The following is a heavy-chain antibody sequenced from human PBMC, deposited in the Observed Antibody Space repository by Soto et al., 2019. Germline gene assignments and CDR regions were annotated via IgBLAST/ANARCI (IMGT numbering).Heavy chain of an antibody. V-gene: IGHV1-8*01. D-gene: IGHD3-3*01. CDR1: GYTFTSYD. CDR3: ARSAPYDFWSGYYPDAFDI. CDR2: MNPNSGNT. J-gene: IGHJ3*02. Sequence: QVQLMQSGAEVKKPGASVKVSCKASGYTFTSYDINWVRQATGQGLEWMGWMNPNSGNTGYAQKFQGRVTMTRNTSISTAYMELSSLRSEDTAVYYCARSAPYDFWSGYYPDAFDIWGQGTMVTVSS.